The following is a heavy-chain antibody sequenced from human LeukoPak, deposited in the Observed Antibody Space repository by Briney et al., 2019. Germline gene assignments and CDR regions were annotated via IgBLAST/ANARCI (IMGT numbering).Heavy chain of an antibody. CDR3: ARGKRYLDPRLFDY. CDR1: RFTFSDYY. Sequence: GGSLRLSCAASRFTFSDYYMSWIRQAPGKGLEWVSYISRSGSTIYYADSVKGRFTISRDNAQNSLYLQMNSLRAEDTAVYYCARGKRYLDPRLFDYWGQGTLVTVSS. J-gene: IGHJ4*02. V-gene: IGHV3-11*01. D-gene: IGHD3-9*01. CDR2: ISRSGSTI.